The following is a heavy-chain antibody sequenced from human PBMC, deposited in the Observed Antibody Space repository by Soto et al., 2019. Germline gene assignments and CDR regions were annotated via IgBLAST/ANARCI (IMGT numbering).Heavy chain of an antibody. D-gene: IGHD3-9*01. CDR3: ARSVYYDIPNWFDP. Sequence: SETLSLTCTVSGGSISSYYWSWIRQPPGKGLEWIGYIYYSGSTNYNPSLKSRVTISVDTSKNQFSLKLSSVTAADTAVYYCARSVYYDIPNWFDPWGQGTLVTVS. CDR2: IYYSGST. CDR1: GGSISSYY. J-gene: IGHJ5*02. V-gene: IGHV4-59*01.